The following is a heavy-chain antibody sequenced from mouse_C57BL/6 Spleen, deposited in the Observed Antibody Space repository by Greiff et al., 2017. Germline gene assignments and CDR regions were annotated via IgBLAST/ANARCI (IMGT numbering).Heavy chain of an antibody. CDR1: GFTFSSYA. Sequence: EVKVEESGGGLVKPGGSLKLSCAASGFTFSSYAMSWVRQTPEKRLEWVATISDGGSYTYYPDNVKGRFTISRDNAKNNLYLQMSHLKSEDTAMYYCARSGGYDGAWFAYWGQGTLVTVSA. CDR3: ARSGGYDGAWFAY. CDR2: ISDGGSYT. V-gene: IGHV5-4*03. D-gene: IGHD2-2*01. J-gene: IGHJ3*01.